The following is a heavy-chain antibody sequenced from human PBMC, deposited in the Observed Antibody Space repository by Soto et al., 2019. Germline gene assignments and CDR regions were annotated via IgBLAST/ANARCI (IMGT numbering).Heavy chain of an antibody. Sequence: GASVKVSCKASGYTFTGYYMHWVRQAPGQGLERMGWINPNSGGTNYAQKFQGWVTMTRDTSISTDYMELSRLRSDDTAVYYCARSIEQHLYQYYYYYGMYVWGQGTTVTVSS. J-gene: IGHJ6*02. CDR3: ARSIEQHLYQYYYYYGMYV. V-gene: IGHV1-2*04. CDR2: INPNSGGT. CDR1: GYTFTGYY. D-gene: IGHD6-13*01.